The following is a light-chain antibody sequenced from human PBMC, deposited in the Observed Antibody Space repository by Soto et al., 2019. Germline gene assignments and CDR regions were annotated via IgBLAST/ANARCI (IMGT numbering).Light chain of an antibody. CDR2: VGS. V-gene: IGLV2-23*01. J-gene: IGLJ1*01. CDR1: SSDVGSYNL. CDR3: CSYAGVNTVV. Sequence: QSALTQPASVSGSPGQSITISCTGTSSDVGSYNLVSWYQQHPGKAPKLIIYVGSERPSGVSHRFSGSKSGNTASLTISGLQAEDEADYFCCSYAGVNTVVFGSGNKVTVL.